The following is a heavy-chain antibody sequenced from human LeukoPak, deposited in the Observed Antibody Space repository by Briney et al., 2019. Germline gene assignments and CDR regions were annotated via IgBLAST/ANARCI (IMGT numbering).Heavy chain of an antibody. CDR2: ISASGTIT. V-gene: IGHV3-48*03. CDR1: GFTFSSYE. J-gene: IGHJ6*04. CDR3: ARDGTPILGSGWVYMDV. Sequence: GGSLRLSCAASGFTFSSYEMNWVRQAPGKGLEWISYISASGTITHYADSVEGRFTISRDNAKNSLYLQMNSLRAEDTAVYYCARDGTPILGSGWVYMDVWGKGTTVTISS. D-gene: IGHD6-25*01.